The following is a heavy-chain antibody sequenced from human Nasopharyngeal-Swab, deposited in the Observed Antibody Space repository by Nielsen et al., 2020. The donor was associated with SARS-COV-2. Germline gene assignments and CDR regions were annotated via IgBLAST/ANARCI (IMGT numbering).Heavy chain of an antibody. D-gene: IGHD4-17*01. CDR1: GFTFSSFG. V-gene: IGHV3-30*03. CDR3: ARDAPAHYGAFY. CDR2: IAHDASNE. J-gene: IGHJ4*02. Sequence: GGSMRLTCAASGFTFSSFGMHRVRQAPGKGLEWVAFIAHDASNEYYGDSVKGRYSISRDSSKNTLYLQMDSLRGEDTAVYYCARDAPAHYGAFYWGQGTLVTVSS.